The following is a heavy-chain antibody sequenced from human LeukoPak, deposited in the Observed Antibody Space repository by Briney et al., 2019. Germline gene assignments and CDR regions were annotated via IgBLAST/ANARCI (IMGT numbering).Heavy chain of an antibody. J-gene: IGHJ4*02. CDR2: IYPGDSDT. CDR3: ARHPSYHGITVAEGDY. Sequence: GESLKISCKASGYSFTSYWIGWVRQMPGKGLEWMGIIYPGDSDTRYSPSFQGQVTISADKSISTAYLQWSSLKASDTAMYYCARHPSYHGITVAEGDYWGQGTLVTVSS. D-gene: IGHD6-19*01. V-gene: IGHV5-51*01. CDR1: GYSFTSYW.